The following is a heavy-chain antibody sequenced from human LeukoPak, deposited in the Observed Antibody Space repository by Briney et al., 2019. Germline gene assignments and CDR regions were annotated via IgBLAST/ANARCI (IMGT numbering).Heavy chain of an antibody. D-gene: IGHD3-22*01. J-gene: IGHJ4*02. CDR1: GFTFSSYA. V-gene: IGHV3-30-3*01. Sequence: PGGSLRLSCAASGFTFSSYAMHWVRQAPGKGLEWVAVISYDGSNKYYADSVKGRFTISRDNSKNTLYLHMHSLRAEDTAVYYCARDLAYYYDSSGYYSGYYYDLGPLDYWGQGTLVTVSS. CDR2: ISYDGSNK. CDR3: ARDLAYYYDSSGYYSGYYYDLGPLDY.